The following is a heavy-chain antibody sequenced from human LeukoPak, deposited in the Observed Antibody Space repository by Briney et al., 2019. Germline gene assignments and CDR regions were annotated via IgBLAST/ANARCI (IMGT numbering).Heavy chain of an antibody. V-gene: IGHV1-69*01. D-gene: IGHD3-10*01. J-gene: IGHJ3*02. CDR3: ARVVRGVIDYFGAFDI. CDR2: IIPIFGTA. CDR1: GGTFSSYA. Sequence: GSSVKVSCKASGGTFSSYAISWVRQAPGQGLEWMGGIIPIFGTANYAQKFPGRVTITADESTSTAYMETSSLRSEDTAVYYCARVVRGVIDYFGAFDIWGQGTMATVSS.